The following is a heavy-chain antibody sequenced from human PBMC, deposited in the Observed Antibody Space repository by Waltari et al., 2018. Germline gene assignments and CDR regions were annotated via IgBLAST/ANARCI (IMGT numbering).Heavy chain of an antibody. D-gene: IGHD3-3*01. CDR3: AKGARITIFGVGTIDY. CDR1: GFTFSSYA. CDR2: ISGSGGST. J-gene: IGHJ4*02. Sequence: EVQLLESGGGLVQPGGSLRLSCAASGFTFSSYAMSWVRQAPGTGLEWVSAISGSGGSTYYADSAKGRFTISRDNSKNTLYLKMNSLRAEDTAVYYCAKGARITIFGVGTIDYWGQGTLVTVSS. V-gene: IGHV3-23*01.